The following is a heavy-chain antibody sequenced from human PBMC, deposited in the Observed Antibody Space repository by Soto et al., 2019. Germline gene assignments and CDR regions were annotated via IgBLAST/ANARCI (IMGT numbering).Heavy chain of an antibody. J-gene: IGHJ3*02. D-gene: IGHD1-26*01. CDR1: EFTFNSYV. CDR3: AKPRSGSSYVAFDI. CDR2: ITGGGGST. Sequence: EMQLLESGGGLVQPGGSLRLSCVASEFTFNSYVMNWVRQAPGKGLEWVSAITGGGGSTYYADSLKGRFTISRDNSKNTLFLQMHSLRAEDTAVYYCAKPRSGSSYVAFDIWGQGTVVTVSS. V-gene: IGHV3-23*01.